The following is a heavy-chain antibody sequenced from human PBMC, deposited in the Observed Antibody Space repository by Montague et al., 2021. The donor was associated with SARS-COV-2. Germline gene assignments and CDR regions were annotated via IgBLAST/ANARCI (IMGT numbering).Heavy chain of an antibody. V-gene: IGHV4-34*01. CDR1: GGSFSTYS. Sequence: SETLSLTCAVHGGSFSTYSWNWIRQPPGKGLEWIGEIHHGGSTNYSPSLKSRVTISADTSKNQFSLKLTSVAAADTAVYYCARLGDGVVPSPILGVGPYYCHYYMDVWGQGTPVTVSS. D-gene: IGHD3-10*01. CDR2: IHHGGST. CDR3: ARLGDGVVPSPILGVGPYYCHYYMDV. J-gene: IGHJ6*03.